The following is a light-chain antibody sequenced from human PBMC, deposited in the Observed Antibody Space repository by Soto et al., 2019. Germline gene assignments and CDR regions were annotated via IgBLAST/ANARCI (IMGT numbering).Light chain of an antibody. Sequence: DIQVTQSPSTLSASVGYRFTITCRISQTISNSLAWFQQKPGKAPKLLIYKASTLEGGVPSRFNGSGSGTEFTLSISSLQPDDFATYYCQQYNEYSKTFGQGTTVDIK. CDR2: KAS. CDR3: QQYNEYSKT. V-gene: IGKV1-5*03. J-gene: IGKJ1*01. CDR1: QTISNS.